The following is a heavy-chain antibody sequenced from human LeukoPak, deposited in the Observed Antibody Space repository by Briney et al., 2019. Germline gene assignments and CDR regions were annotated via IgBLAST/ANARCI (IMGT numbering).Heavy chain of an antibody. CDR1: GYTFTGYY. Sequence: ASVKISCKASGYTFTGYYIHWVRQAPGQGLEWMGWINPNSGDTDYAQRFQGSVTMTRDTSISTAYMELNSLRSDDTALYYCARGGGRNAFDIWGQGTMVTVSS. CDR2: INPNSGDT. CDR3: ARGGGRNAFDI. D-gene: IGHD1-26*01. J-gene: IGHJ3*02. V-gene: IGHV1-2*02.